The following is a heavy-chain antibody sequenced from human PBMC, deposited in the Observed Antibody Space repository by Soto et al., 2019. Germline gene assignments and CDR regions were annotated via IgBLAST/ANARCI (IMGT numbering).Heavy chain of an antibody. CDR3: ARGTVTTNRNFDL. CDR2: IYTSGST. V-gene: IGHV4-4*07. D-gene: IGHD4-17*01. CDR1: GGSISSYY. Sequence: QVQLQESGPGLVKPSETLSLTCTVSGGSISSYYWSWIRQPAGKGLEWIGRIYTSGSTNYNPSLTCRVAMSVDTSKNRCSLRLSSVTAADTAVYDCARGTVTTNRNFDLWGRGNLDTDSS. J-gene: IGHJ2*01.